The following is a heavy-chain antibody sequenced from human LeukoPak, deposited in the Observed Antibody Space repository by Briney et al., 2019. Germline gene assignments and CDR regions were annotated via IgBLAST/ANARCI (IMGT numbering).Heavy chain of an antibody. CDR2: IYPGDSDT. D-gene: IGHD3-10*01. V-gene: IGHV5-51*01. CDR1: GYSFTSYW. Sequence: GESLKISCKGSGYSFTSYWIGWVRQMPGKGLEWMGIIYPGDSDTRYSPSFQGQVTISANQSISTDYLQWSSLKASDTDMYYCARHWAQGYYGSGSYYTLDYWGQGTLVTVSS. J-gene: IGHJ4*02. CDR3: ARHWAQGYYGSGSYYTLDY.